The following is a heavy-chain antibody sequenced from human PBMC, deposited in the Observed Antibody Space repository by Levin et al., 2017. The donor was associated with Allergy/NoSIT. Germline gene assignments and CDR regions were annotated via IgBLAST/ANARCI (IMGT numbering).Heavy chain of an antibody. D-gene: IGHD2-8*02. J-gene: IGHJ6*02. Sequence: HPGGSLRLSCTASGFTFSSYGMHWVRQAPGKGLEWVAVIWYDGSNKYYADSVKGRFTISRDNSKNTLYLQMNSLRAEDTAVYYCARVCGVCYGYYGLDVWGQGTTVTVSS. CDR3: ARVCGVCYGYYGLDV. V-gene: IGHV3-33*01. CDR2: IWYDGSNK. CDR1: GFTFSSYG.